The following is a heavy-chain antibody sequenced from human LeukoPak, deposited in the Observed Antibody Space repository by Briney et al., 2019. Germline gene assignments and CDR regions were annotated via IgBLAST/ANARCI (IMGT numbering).Heavy chain of an antibody. CDR3: AKDLTGSYLGLQDY. V-gene: IGHV3-23*01. D-gene: IGHD1-26*01. Sequence: PGGSLRLSCAASGFTFSSYAMSWVRQAPGKGLEWVSAISGSGGGTYYADSVKGRFTISRDNSKNTLYLQMNSLRAEDTAVYYCAKDLTGSYLGLQDYWGQGTLVTVSS. CDR2: ISGSGGGT. CDR1: GFTFSSYA. J-gene: IGHJ4*02.